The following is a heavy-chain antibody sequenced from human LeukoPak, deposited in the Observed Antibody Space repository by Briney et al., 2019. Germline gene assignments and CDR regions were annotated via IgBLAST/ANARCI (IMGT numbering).Heavy chain of an antibody. V-gene: IGHV4-4*02. CDR2: IYYSGST. J-gene: IGHJ3*02. Sequence: SETLSLTCTVSGGSISSSNWWSWVRQPPGKGLEWIGYIYYSGSTNYNPSLKSRVTISVDTSKNQFSLKLSSVTAADTAVYYCASGYGSGWYYDAFDIWGQGTMVTVSS. CDR1: GGSISSSNW. D-gene: IGHD6-19*01. CDR3: ASGYGSGWYYDAFDI.